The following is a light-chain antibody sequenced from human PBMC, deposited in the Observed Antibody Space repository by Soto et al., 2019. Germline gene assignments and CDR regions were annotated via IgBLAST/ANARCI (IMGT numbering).Light chain of an antibody. V-gene: IGKV3-20*01. CDR2: GAS. CDR3: QQSNNWPPLT. Sequence: EIVLTQSPGTLSLSPGERATLSCWASQSISSSYLAWYQQKRGQAPRLLMYGASIRATGIPDRFSGSGSGTDFSLTISSLQIEDFALYYCQQSNNWPPLTFGGGTKVEIK. CDR1: QSISSSY. J-gene: IGKJ4*01.